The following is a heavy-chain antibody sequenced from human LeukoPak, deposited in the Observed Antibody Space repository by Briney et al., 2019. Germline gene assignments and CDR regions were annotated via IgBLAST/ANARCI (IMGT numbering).Heavy chain of an antibody. J-gene: IGHJ4*02. CDR3: ARRRNSGYDFDY. Sequence: SETLSLTCTVTGGSIGSINNSWGWIRQPPGKGLEWIGSVYYDGSTYYNPSLSSRVTISEDTSKNQFSLKMSSVTAADTAVYYCARRRNSGYDFDYWGQGTLVSVSS. CDR2: VYYDGST. CDR1: GGSIGSINNS. V-gene: IGHV4-39*01. D-gene: IGHD5-12*01.